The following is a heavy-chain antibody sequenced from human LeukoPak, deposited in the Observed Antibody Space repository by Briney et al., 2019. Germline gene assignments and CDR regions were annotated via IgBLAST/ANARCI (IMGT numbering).Heavy chain of an antibody. J-gene: IGHJ6*03. Sequence: GGSLRLSCAASGFTFDDYAMRWVRQAPGKGLEWVSGISWNSGSIGYADSVKGRFTISRDNAKNSLYLQMNSLRAENTALYYCAKGRGDYYYYYMDVWGKGTTVTISS. CDR3: AKGRGDYYYYYMDV. V-gene: IGHV3-9*01. CDR2: ISWNSGSI. D-gene: IGHD2-21*01. CDR1: GFTFDDYA.